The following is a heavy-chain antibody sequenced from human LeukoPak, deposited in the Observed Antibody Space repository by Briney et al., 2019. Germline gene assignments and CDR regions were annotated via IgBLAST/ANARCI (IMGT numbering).Heavy chain of an antibody. CDR3: ARVTSSGYQFDY. CDR1: GGSISSSNW. J-gene: IGHJ4*02. D-gene: IGHD3-22*01. Sequence: SETLSLTCAVSGGSISSSNWWSWIRPPPGKGLEWIGYIYYSGSTYYNPSLKSRVTISVDTSKNQFSLKLSSVTAADTAVYYCARVTSSGYQFDYWGQGTLVTVSS. CDR2: IYYSGST. V-gene: IGHV4-30-4*01.